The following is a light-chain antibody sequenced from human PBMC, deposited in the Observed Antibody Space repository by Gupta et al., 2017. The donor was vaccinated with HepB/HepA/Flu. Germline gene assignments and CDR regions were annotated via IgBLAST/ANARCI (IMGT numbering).Light chain of an antibody. CDR3: QVWDNGSDQYV. CDR1: TIGNYS. V-gene: IGLV3-21*04. CDR2: FDA. Sequence: SYVVTQPSSVSVAPGMTASITCGGNTIGNYSVHWYQQKPGQAPVLIISFDAFLPSGIPERISGSNSGNTATLTITRVEAGDEADDYCQVWDNGSDQYVFGSGTTVTVL. J-gene: IGLJ1*01.